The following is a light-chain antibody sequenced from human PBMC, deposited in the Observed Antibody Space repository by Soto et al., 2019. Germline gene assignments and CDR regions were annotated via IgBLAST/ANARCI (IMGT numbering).Light chain of an antibody. V-gene: IGLV2-11*01. Sequence: QSALTQPRSVSGSPGPSVTISCTGTSSDVGGYNYVSWYQQHPGKAPKVMIYDVSKRPSGVPDRFSGSKSGNTASLTISGLQAEDEADYYCCSYAGNFVVFGGGTKLTVL. CDR3: CSYAGNFVV. CDR2: DVS. CDR1: SSDVGGYNY. J-gene: IGLJ2*01.